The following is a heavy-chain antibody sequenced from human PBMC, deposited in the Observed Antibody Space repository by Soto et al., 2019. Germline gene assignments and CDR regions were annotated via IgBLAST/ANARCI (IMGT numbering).Heavy chain of an antibody. V-gene: IGHV4-61*08. CDR1: CGSIISGGYY. D-gene: IGHD6-13*01. Sequence: KPSETLSLTCTFSCGSIISGGYYWSWIRQHPGKGLEWIGYIYYSGSTNYNPSLKSRVTISVDTSKNQFSLKLSSVTAADTAVYYCARVMGSSPGIAAAGTAFDYWGQGTLVTVSS. CDR2: IYYSGST. CDR3: ARVMGSSPGIAAAGTAFDY. J-gene: IGHJ4*02.